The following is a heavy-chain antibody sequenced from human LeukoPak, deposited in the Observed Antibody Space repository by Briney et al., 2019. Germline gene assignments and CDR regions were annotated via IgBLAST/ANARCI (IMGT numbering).Heavy chain of an antibody. CDR2: ISWSSRGV. J-gene: IGHJ3*02. CDR1: GFTFSGYD. D-gene: IGHD3-10*01. Sequence: GGSLRLSCAASGFTFSGYDMSWVRQAPGKGLEWVAGISWSSRGVGYEDSVKGRFTISRDNAKNSLYLQMNSLRAEDTALYYCAKAVVRGEDALDIWGQGTMVTVSS. CDR3: AKAVVRGEDALDI. V-gene: IGHV3-9*01.